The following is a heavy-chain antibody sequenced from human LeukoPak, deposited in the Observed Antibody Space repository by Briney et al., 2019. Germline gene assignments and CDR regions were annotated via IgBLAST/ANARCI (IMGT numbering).Heavy chain of an antibody. CDR2: IYYSGST. Sequence: SETLSLTFTVSGGSISSYYWSWIRQPPGKGLEWIGYIYYSGSTNYNPSLKSRVTISVDTSKNQFSLKLSSVTAADTAVYYCARYSSSWFNWFDPWGQGTLVTVSS. J-gene: IGHJ5*02. CDR1: GGSISSYY. D-gene: IGHD6-13*01. CDR3: ARYSSSWFNWFDP. V-gene: IGHV4-59*08.